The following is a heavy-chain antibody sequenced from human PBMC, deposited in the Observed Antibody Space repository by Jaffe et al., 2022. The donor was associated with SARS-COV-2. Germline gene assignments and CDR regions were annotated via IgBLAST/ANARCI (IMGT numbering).Heavy chain of an antibody. CDR3: ARDRLGITMVRGYYGMDV. D-gene: IGHD3-10*01. J-gene: IGHJ6*02. V-gene: IGHV3-48*02. CDR2: ISSSSSTI. CDR1: GFTFSSYS. Sequence: EVQLVESGGGLVQPGGSLRLSCAASGFTFSSYSMNWVRQAPGKGLEWVSYISSSSSTIYYADSVKGRFTISRDNAKNSLYLQMNSLRDEDTAVYYCARDRLGITMVRGYYGMDVWGQGTTVTVSS.